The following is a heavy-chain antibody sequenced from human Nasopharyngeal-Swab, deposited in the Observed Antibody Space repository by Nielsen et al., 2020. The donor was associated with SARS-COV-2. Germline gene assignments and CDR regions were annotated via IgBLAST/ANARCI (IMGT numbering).Heavy chain of an antibody. CDR2: IDWDDDK. CDR3: ARIPPLDYYFDY. Sequence: WISQPPGKALEWLALIDWDDDKYYSTSLKTRLTISKDTSKNQVVLTMTNMDPVDTATYYCARIPPLDYYFDYWGQGTLVTVSS. V-gene: IGHV2-70*01. J-gene: IGHJ4*02. D-gene: IGHD3/OR15-3a*01.